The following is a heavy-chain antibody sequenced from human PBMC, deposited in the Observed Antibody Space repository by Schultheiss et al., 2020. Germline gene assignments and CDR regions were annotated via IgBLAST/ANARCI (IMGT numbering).Heavy chain of an antibody. D-gene: IGHD3-10*01. CDR3: VRGYPYGSGASLDY. J-gene: IGHJ4*02. CDR1: GFTFSSYA. V-gene: IGHV3-23*01. Sequence: GESLKISCAASGFTFSSYAMSWVRQAPGKGLEWVSAISGSGGSTYYADSVKGRFTISRDNSKNTLYLQMNSLRVEDTAVYHCVRGYPYGSGASLDYWGQGALGTGYS. CDR2: ISGSGGST.